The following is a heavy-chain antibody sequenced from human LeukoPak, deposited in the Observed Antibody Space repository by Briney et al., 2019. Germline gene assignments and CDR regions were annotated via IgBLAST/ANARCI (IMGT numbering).Heavy chain of an antibody. CDR1: GGSISSGGYY. D-gene: IGHD3-22*01. Sequence: PSQTLSLTCTVSGGSISSGGYYWSWIRQHPGKGLGWIGYIYYSGSTYYNPSLKSRVTISVDTSKNQFSLKLSSVTAADTAVYYCAIRIYYYDSSDLDYWGQGTLVTVSS. CDR3: AIRIYYYDSSDLDY. V-gene: IGHV4-31*03. J-gene: IGHJ4*02. CDR2: IYYSGST.